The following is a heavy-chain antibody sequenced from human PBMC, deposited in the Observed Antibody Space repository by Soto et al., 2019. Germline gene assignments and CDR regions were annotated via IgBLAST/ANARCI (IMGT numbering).Heavy chain of an antibody. CDR1: EFTFSNYA. D-gene: IGHD3-22*01. Sequence: EVQLLGSGGGLVQPGGSLRLSCAASEFTFSNYAMSWVRQAPGKGLEWVSAISYGGGTTYYADSVKGRFTISRDNSKNTLYLQMNSLRAEDTAVYYCAKNPGYYYDSTGYPFDYWGQGTLVTVSS. J-gene: IGHJ4*02. CDR2: ISYGGGTT. CDR3: AKNPGYYYDSTGYPFDY. V-gene: IGHV3-23*01.